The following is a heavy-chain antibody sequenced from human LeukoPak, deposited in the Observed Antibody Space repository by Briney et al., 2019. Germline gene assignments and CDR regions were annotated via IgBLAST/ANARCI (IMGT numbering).Heavy chain of an antibody. CDR3: ARKYCSGGSCYSEEVAFDI. CDR2: IYYSGST. V-gene: IGHV4-59*08. CDR1: GGSISSYY. D-gene: IGHD2-15*01. J-gene: IGHJ3*02. Sequence: SETLSLTCTVSGGSISSYYWSWIRQPPGKGLEWIGYIYYSGSTNYNPSLKSRVTISVDTSKNQFSLKLSSVTAADTAVYYCARKYCSGGSCYSEEVAFDIWGQGTMVTVSS.